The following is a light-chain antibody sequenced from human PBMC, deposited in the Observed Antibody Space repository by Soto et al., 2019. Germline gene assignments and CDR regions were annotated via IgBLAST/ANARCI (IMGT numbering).Light chain of an antibody. CDR1: SSDIGAYDY. CDR3: LSFTTTSTHV. Sequence: QSALTQSASLSGSPGRSITISCTGTSSDIGAYDYVSWFQQHPCKAPKLMISEVNNRPSGVPNRFSGSKSGNTAYLTISGLQVEDEAEYFCLSFTTTSTHVFGTGTKVTVL. V-gene: IGLV2-14*01. J-gene: IGLJ1*01. CDR2: EVN.